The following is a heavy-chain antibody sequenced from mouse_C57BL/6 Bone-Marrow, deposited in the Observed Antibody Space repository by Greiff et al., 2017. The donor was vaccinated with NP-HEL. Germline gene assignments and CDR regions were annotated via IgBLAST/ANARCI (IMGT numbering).Heavy chain of an antibody. D-gene: IGHD2-12*01. CDR1: GFTFSSYT. V-gene: IGHV5-9*01. CDR2: ISGGGGNT. Sequence: EVKLMESGGGLVKPGGSLKLSCAASGFTFSSYTMSWVRQTPEKRLEWVATISGGGGNTYYPDSVKGRFTISRDNAKNTLYLQMSSLRSEDTALYYCARRGGTYDGGGYYYAMDYWGQGTSVTVSS. CDR3: ARRGGTYDGGGYYYAMDY. J-gene: IGHJ4*01.